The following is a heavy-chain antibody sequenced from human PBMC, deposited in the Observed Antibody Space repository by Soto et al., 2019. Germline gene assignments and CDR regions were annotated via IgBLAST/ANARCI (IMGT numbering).Heavy chain of an antibody. CDR1: GYTFTSYY. V-gene: IGHV1-46*01. D-gene: IGHD2-15*01. CDR2: INPSGGST. Sequence: ASVKVSCKASGYTFTSYYMHWVRQAPGQGLEWMGIINPSGGSTSYAQKFQGRVTVTRDTSTSTVYMELSSLRSEDTAVYYCAREAQSGAFDYWGQGTLVTVSS. J-gene: IGHJ4*02. CDR3: AREAQSGAFDY.